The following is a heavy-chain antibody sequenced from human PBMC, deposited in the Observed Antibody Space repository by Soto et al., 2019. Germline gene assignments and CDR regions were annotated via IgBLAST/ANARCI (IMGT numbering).Heavy chain of an antibody. V-gene: IGHV3-30-3*01. CDR2: ISYDGSSK. CDR3: ARPLWRDDYNWAYFDL. D-gene: IGHD4-4*01. CDR1: GFTFSSYA. J-gene: IGHJ2*01. Sequence: QVQLVESGGGVVQPGRSLRLSCAASGFTFSSYAMHWVRQAPGKGLEWVAVISYDGSSKYYADSVKGRFTISRDNSKNTLELQMNSLRAEDTAVYYCARPLWRDDYNWAYFDLWGRGTLVTVSS.